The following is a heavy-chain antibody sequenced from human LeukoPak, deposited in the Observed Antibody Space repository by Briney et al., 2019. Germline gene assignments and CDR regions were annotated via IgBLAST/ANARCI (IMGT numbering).Heavy chain of an antibody. D-gene: IGHD6-25*01. CDR3: ARGRVAAPFDY. V-gene: IGHV4-34*01. CDR2: INHSGST. Sequence: KPSETLSLTCAVYGGSFSGYYWSWIRQPPGKGLEWIGEINHSGSTNYNPSLKSRVTISVDTSKNQFSLKLSSVTAADTAVYYCARGRVAAPFDYWGQGTLVTVSS. CDR1: GGSFSGYY. J-gene: IGHJ4*02.